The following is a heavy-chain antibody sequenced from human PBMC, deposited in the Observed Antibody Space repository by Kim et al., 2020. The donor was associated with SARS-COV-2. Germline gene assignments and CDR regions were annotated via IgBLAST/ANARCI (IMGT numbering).Heavy chain of an antibody. D-gene: IGHD6-13*01. J-gene: IGHJ4*02. Sequence: GGSLRLSCAASGFTFSNAWMSWVRQAPGKGLEWVGRIKSKTDGGTTDCAAPVKGRFTISRDDSKNTLYLQMNSLKTEDTAVYYCTTDKGYSSSWYSRFDYWGQGTLVTVSS. CDR1: GFTFSNAW. CDR3: TTDKGYSSSWYSRFDY. CDR2: IKSKTDGGTT. V-gene: IGHV3-15*01.